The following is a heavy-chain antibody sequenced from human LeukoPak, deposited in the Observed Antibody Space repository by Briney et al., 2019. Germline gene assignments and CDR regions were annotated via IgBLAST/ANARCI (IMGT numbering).Heavy chain of an antibody. D-gene: IGHD2-2*02. V-gene: IGHV4-31*03. CDR3: ARAPGYCSSTSCYNRYYFDY. CDR1: GGSISSGGYY. J-gene: IGHJ4*02. Sequence: SETLSLTCTVSGGSISSGGYYWSWIRQHPGKGLEWIGYIYYSGSTYYNPSLKSRVTISVDTSKNQFSLKLSSVTAADTAGYYCARAPGYCSSTSCYNRYYFDYWGQGTLVTVSS. CDR2: IYYSGST.